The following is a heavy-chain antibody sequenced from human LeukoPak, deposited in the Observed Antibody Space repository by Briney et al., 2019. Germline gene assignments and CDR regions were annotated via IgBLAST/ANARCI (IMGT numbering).Heavy chain of an antibody. D-gene: IGHD3-10*01. CDR3: ARRGGLLWFGELGRGDYFDY. CDR1: GGSFSGYY. V-gene: IGHV4-34*01. J-gene: IGHJ4*02. CDR2: INHSGST. Sequence: PSETLSLTCAVYGGSFSGYYWSWIRQPPGKGQEWIGEINHSGSTNYNPSLKSRVTISVDTSKNQFSLKLSSVTAADTAVYYCARRGGLLWFGELGRGDYFDYWGQGTLVTVSS.